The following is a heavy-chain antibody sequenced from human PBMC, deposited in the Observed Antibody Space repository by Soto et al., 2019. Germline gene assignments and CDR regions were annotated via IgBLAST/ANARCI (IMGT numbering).Heavy chain of an antibody. CDR2: IYYSGSS. Sequence: KLPLTYSVSGGSISGDYYWSWIRQSPEKGLEWIGYIYYSGSSYSNPALQSRLSMSLDTSKNQFSLKLRSVTAADTAGYYCARGGARWPSYFASWGQGAL. CDR1: GGSISGDYY. CDR3: ARGGARWPSYFAS. D-gene: IGHD2-15*01. V-gene: IGHV4-30-4*08. J-gene: IGHJ4*02.